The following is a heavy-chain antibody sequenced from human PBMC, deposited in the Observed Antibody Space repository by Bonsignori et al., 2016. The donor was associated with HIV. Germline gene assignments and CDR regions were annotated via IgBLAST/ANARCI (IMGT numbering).Heavy chain of an antibody. D-gene: IGHD3-3*01. J-gene: IGHJ5*02. CDR2: VHPSGST. Sequence: SETLSLTCAVSDGSSSGYYWTWIRQAPGRGLEWLGDVHPSGSTNYNPSLKTRLTLSLDTTKNLFYLKMTSLTPADTGIFYCARSNAWSHWFDPWGQGTLVTVSS. CDR1: DGSSSGYY. V-gene: IGHV4-34*01. CDR3: ARSNAWSHWFDP.